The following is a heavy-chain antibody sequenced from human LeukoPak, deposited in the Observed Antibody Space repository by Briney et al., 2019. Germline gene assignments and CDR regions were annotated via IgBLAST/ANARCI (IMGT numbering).Heavy chain of an antibody. J-gene: IGHJ4*02. D-gene: IGHD3-22*01. V-gene: IGHV1-2*02. CDR1: GYTFTGYY. CDR2: INPNSGGT. Sequence: GASVKVSCKASGYTFTGYYMHWVRQAPGQGLVWMGWINPNSGGTNYAQKFQGRVTMTRDTSISTAYMELSRLRSDDTAVYYCAKDSPPNTMIVVVAYLFDYWGQGTLVTVSS. CDR3: AKDSPPNTMIVVVAYLFDY.